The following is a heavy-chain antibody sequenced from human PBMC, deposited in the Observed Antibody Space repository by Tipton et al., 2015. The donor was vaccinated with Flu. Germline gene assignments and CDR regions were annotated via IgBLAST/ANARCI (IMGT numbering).Heavy chain of an antibody. CDR2: IYHSGST. CDR1: GGSFSGYY. Sequence: TLSLTCAVYGGSFSGYYWSWIRQPPGKGLEWIGEIYHSGSTNYNPSLKSRVTISVDTSKNHFSLKLSSVTAADTAVYYCASTSNYGRRIEPDFDYWGQGTLVTASS. D-gene: IGHD4-17*01. V-gene: IGHV4-34*01. J-gene: IGHJ4*02. CDR3: ASTSNYGRRIEPDFDY.